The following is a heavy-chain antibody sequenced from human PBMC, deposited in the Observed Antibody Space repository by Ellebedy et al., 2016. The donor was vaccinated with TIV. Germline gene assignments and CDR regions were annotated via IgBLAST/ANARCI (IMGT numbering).Heavy chain of an antibody. CDR1: GFTFSSYD. CDR3: ARATAGFDY. V-gene: IGHV3-13*01. D-gene: IGHD1-1*01. CDR2: IGTAGDT. J-gene: IGHJ4*02. Sequence: GESLKISCAASGFTFSSYDMHWVRQATGKGLEWVSAIGTAGDTYYPGSVKGRFTIPRENAKKSLYLQMNSLRAEDTAVYYCARATAGFDYWGQGTLVTVSS.